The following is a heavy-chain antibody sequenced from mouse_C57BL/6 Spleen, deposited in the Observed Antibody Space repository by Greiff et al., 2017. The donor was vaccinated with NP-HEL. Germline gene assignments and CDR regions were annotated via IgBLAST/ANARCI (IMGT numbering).Heavy chain of an antibody. CDR1: GYAFSSSW. J-gene: IGHJ4*01. CDR2: IYPGDGDT. Sequence: QVQLKQSGPELVKPGASVKISCKASGYAFSSSWMNWVKQRPGKGLEWIGRIYPGDGDTNYNGKFKGKATLTADKSSSTAYMQLSSLTSEDSAVYYCARSDGYYVLYAMDYWGQGTSVTVSS. CDR3: ARSDGYYVLYAMDY. D-gene: IGHD2-3*01. V-gene: IGHV1-82*01.